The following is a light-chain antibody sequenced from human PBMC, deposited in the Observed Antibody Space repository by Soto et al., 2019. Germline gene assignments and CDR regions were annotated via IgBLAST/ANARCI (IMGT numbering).Light chain of an antibody. Sequence: EIVLTQSPATLSLSPGERATLSCRASQSVSKYLAWYQQKPGQVPRLLIYDASNMASGIPARFSGSGSGTDFTLTISSLEPEDFAVYYWQQRSTWPPITFGGGTKVEIK. CDR1: QSVSKY. V-gene: IGKV3-11*01. CDR2: DAS. CDR3: QQRSTWPPIT. J-gene: IGKJ4*01.